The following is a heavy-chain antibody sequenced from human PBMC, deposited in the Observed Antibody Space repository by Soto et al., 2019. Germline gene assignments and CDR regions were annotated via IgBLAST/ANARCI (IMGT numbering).Heavy chain of an antibody. CDR1: GFTFSSYA. CDR3: AKGGGYNWSTTGKNYYMDV. D-gene: IGHD1-1*01. CDR2: ISGSGGST. J-gene: IGHJ6*03. Sequence: GGSLRLSCAASGFTFSSYAMSWVRQAPGKGLEWVSAISGSGGSTYYADSVKGRFTISRDKSKNTLYLQMNSLRAEDTAVYYCAKGGGYNWSTTGKNYYMDVWGKGTTVTVSS. V-gene: IGHV3-23*01.